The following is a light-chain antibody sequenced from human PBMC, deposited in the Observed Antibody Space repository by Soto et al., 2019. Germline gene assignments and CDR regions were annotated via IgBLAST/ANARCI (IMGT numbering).Light chain of an antibody. V-gene: IGKV3-20*01. CDR2: GAS. Sequence: ELVLSQSPGTLSLSPGDRATLSCRASQTVSGSSLAWYQQKPGQTPRLLIYGASSRATGIPDRFSGSGSGTDSTLTISRLEPEDFAVYYCLKYGTSSQLTFGGGTKVQIK. CDR3: LKYGTSSQLT. CDR1: QTVSGSS. J-gene: IGKJ4*01.